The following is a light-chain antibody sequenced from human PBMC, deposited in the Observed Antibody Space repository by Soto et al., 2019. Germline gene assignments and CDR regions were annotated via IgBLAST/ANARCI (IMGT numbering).Light chain of an antibody. Sequence: IQMTQSPSTLSASVGDTVTVTCRASQSVNGWLAWYQQKPGKAPKLLIYDASSLHSGVPSRFTGSGFGTEFTLSISSLQPEDFATYYCQQYHRYSRTFGQGTKVDIK. J-gene: IGKJ1*01. CDR1: QSVNGW. V-gene: IGKV1-5*01. CDR2: DAS. CDR3: QQYHRYSRT.